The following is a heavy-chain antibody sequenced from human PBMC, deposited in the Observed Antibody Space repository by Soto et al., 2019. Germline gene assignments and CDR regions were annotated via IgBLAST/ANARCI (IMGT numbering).Heavy chain of an antibody. V-gene: IGHV4-30-2*01. CDR3: ARGHYYYGMDV. CDR1: NCSVSSGTYS. CDR2: IYYSGTT. J-gene: IGHJ6*02. Sequence: ASETLSLTCTVSNCSVSSGTYSWSWVRQPPGKGLEWIGYIYYSGTTYYTPSLKSRLTMSMDRANDHFSLNLTSVTAADTAVYFCARGHYYYGMDVWGQGITVTVSS.